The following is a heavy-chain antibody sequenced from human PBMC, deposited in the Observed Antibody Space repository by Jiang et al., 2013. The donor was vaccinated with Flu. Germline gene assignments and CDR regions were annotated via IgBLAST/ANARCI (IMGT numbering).Heavy chain of an antibody. CDR3: ASVSLVYGGNNYYFDY. J-gene: IGHJ4*02. D-gene: IGHD4-23*01. CDR2: IIPILGIA. V-gene: IGHV1-69*04. CDR1: GGTFSSYA. Sequence: GAEVKKPGSSVKVSCKASGGTFSSYAISWVRQAPGQGLERMGRIIPILGIANYAQKFQGRVTITADKSTSTAYMELSSLRSEDTAVYYCASVSLVYGGNNYYFDYWGQGTLVTVSS.